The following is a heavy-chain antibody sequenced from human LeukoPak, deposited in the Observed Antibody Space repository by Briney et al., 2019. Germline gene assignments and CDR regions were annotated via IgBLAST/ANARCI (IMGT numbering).Heavy chain of an antibody. V-gene: IGHV1-46*01. J-gene: IGHJ6*03. Sequence: ASVKVSCKASGYTFTSYYMHWVRQAPGQGLEWMGIINPSGGSTSYAQKFQGRVTMTRDTSTSTVYMELSSLRSEDTAVYYCARDLRGYCSGGSCYSGPGYYYYMDVWGKGTTVTISS. CDR2: INPSGGST. CDR1: GYTFTSYY. CDR3: ARDLRGYCSGGSCYSGPGYYYYMDV. D-gene: IGHD2-15*01.